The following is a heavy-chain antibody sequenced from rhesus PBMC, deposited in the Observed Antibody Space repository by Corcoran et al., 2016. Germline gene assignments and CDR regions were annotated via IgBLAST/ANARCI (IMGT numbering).Heavy chain of an antibody. CDR1: GGSLSGYYY. CDR2: IYGNSAST. D-gene: IGHD2-15*01. CDR3: ARDPPRGGNFDY. V-gene: IGHV4-73*01. J-gene: IGHJ4*01. Sequence: QVQLQQWGEGLVKPSETLSLPCAVHGGSLSGYYYWSWIGQPPGQGLEWIGYIYGNSASTNCNPSLKNRSTSSKDTTKNQFSLNLASVPASDTAVYYCARDPPRGGNFDYWGQGVLVTVSS.